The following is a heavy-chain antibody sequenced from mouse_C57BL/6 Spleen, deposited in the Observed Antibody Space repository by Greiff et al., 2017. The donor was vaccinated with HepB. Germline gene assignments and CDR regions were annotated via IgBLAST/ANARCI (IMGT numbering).Heavy chain of an antibody. V-gene: IGHV5-17*01. D-gene: IGHD1-1*01. Sequence: VQLKESGGGLVKPGGSLKLSCAASGFTFSDYGMHWVRQAPEKGLEWVAYISSGSSTIYYADTVKGRFTISRDNAKNTLFLQMTSLRSEDTAMYYCARTIYGMDYWGQGTSVTVSS. CDR3: ARTIYGMDY. CDR2: ISSGSSTI. J-gene: IGHJ4*01. CDR1: GFTFSDYG.